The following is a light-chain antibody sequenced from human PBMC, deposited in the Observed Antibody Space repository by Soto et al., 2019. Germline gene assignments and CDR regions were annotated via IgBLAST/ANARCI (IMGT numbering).Light chain of an antibody. CDR3: CSYAGGYSFV. Sequence: QSALTQPRSVSGSPGQSVTISCTGTSSDVGDYSYVSWYQQHPGKAPKLMIYDVSKRPSGVPDRFSGSKSGNTASLTISGLRAEDEADYYCCSYAGGYSFVFGTGTKLTVL. CDR2: DVS. J-gene: IGLJ1*01. V-gene: IGLV2-11*01. CDR1: SSDVGDYSY.